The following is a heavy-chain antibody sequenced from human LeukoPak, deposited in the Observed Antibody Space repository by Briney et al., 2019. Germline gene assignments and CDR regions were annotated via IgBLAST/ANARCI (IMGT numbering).Heavy chain of an antibody. J-gene: IGHJ3*02. CDR2: IYTSGST. CDR3: ARRYNYTPATRHAFDI. V-gene: IGHV4-4*07. Sequence: SETLSLTCTVSGGSISSYYWSWIRQPAGKGLEWIGRIYTSGSTNYNPSLKSRVTISVDTSKNQFSLKLSSVTAADTAVYYCARRYNYTPATRHAFDIWGQGTMVTVSS. CDR1: GGSISSYY. D-gene: IGHD1-20*01.